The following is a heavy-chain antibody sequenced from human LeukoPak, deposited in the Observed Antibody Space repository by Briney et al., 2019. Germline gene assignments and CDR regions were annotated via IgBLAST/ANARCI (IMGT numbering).Heavy chain of an antibody. V-gene: IGHV1-18*01. CDR2: ISAYNGNT. J-gene: IGHJ4*02. CDR3: AREVRRWRTPYFDY. D-gene: IGHD3-10*01. CDR1: GYTFTSYG. Sequence: EASVKVSFKASGYTFTSYGISWVRQAPGQGLEWMGWISAYNGNTNYAQKLQGRVTITTDTSTSTAYMELRSLRSDDTAVYYCAREVRRWRTPYFDYWGQGTLVTVSS.